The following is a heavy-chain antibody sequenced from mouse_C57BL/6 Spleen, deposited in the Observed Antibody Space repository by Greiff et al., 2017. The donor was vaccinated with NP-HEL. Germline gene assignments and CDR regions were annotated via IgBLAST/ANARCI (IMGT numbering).Heavy chain of an antibody. CDR1: GYSFTGYY. D-gene: IGHD2-12*01. CDR3: ASTSTIAYYFDY. Sequence: EVQLQQSGPELVKPGASVKISCKASGYSFTGYYMNWVKQSPEKSLEWIGEINPSTGGTTYNQKFKAKATLTVDKSSSTAYMQLKSLTSEDSAVYYCASTSTIAYYFDYWGQGTTLTVSS. CDR2: INPSTGGT. J-gene: IGHJ2*01. V-gene: IGHV1-42*01.